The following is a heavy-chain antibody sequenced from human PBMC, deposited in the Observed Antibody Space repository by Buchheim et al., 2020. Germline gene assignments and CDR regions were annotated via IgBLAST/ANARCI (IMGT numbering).Heavy chain of an antibody. CDR2: IKQDGSEK. CDR1: GFTFSSYW. Sequence: EVQLVESGGGLVQHGGSLRLSCAASGFTFSSYWMSWVRQAPGKGLEWVANIKQDGSEKYYVDSVKGRFTISRDNAKNSLYLLMNSLRAEDTAVYYCARDVVVVVAATRGYHYGMDVWGQGTT. D-gene: IGHD2-15*01. V-gene: IGHV3-7*01. J-gene: IGHJ6*02. CDR3: ARDVVVVVAATRGYHYGMDV.